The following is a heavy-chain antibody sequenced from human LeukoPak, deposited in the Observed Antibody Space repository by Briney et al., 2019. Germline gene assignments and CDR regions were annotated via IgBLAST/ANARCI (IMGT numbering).Heavy chain of an antibody. J-gene: IGHJ4*02. D-gene: IGHD3-22*01. Sequence: AAVKVSFKASGATFTSNDINRVWQAPGPGIEGMGWISAYNGSTNYAQKLQGRVTMTTDTSTSTAYMQLRSLRSDGTAVYYCARGERSSYYDSSGYYAKTYFYYWGQGTLVTVSS. V-gene: IGHV1-18*01. CDR2: ISAYNGST. CDR1: GATFTSND. CDR3: ARGERSSYYDSSGYYAKTYFYY.